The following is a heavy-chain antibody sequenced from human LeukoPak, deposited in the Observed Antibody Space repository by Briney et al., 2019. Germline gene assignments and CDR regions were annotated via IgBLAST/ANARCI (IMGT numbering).Heavy chain of an antibody. CDR1: GFTVSSNY. V-gene: IGHV3-53*01. Sequence: GGSLRLSCAASGFTVSSNYMSWVRQAPGKGLEWVSVIYSGGSTYYADSVKGRFTISRDNSKNTLYLQMNSLRAEDTAVYYCAREESSSSGYYFDYWGQGALVTVSS. CDR2: IYSGGST. D-gene: IGHD6-6*01. J-gene: IGHJ4*02. CDR3: AREESSSSGYYFDY.